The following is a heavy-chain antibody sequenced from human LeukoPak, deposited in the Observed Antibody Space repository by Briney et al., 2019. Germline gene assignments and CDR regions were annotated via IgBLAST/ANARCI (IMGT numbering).Heavy chain of an antibody. D-gene: IGHD3-22*01. CDR2: MNPNSGNT. Sequence: GASVKVSCKASGYTFTSYGISWVRQAPGQGLEWMGWMNPNSGNTGYAQKFQGRVTMTRNTSISTAYMELSSLRSEDTAVYYCATEQYYYDSSGYYYRDYWGQGTLVTVSS. CDR3: ATEQYYYDSSGYYYRDY. V-gene: IGHV1-8*02. CDR1: GYTFTSYG. J-gene: IGHJ4*02.